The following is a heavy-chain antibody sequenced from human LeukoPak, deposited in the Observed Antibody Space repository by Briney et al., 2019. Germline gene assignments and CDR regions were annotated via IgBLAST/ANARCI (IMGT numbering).Heavy chain of an antibody. Sequence: SGGSLRLSCAAFGFIVSSSYMSWVRQAPGKRLEWVSVIYSGGSTYYADSVKGRFTISRDNSKNTLYLQMNSLRAEDTAVYYCARDLEYSSGWLSFDYWGQGTLVTVSS. V-gene: IGHV3-66*01. CDR2: IYSGGST. CDR1: GFIVSSSY. D-gene: IGHD6-19*01. CDR3: ARDLEYSSGWLSFDY. J-gene: IGHJ4*02.